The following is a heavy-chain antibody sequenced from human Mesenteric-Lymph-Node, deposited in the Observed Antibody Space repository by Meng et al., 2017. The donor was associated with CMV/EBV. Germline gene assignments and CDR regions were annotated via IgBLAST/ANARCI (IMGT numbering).Heavy chain of an antibody. D-gene: IGHD1-26*01. Sequence: GESLKISCAASEFTFSSYGMHWVRQAPGKGLEWVAVIWYDGSNEYYADSVKGRFAISRDNSKNTLHLQMNSLRAEDTAVYYCARDRVYSGSNDWGQGTLVTVSS. CDR2: IWYDGSNE. CDR3: ARDRVYSGSND. V-gene: IGHV3-33*01. CDR1: EFTFSSYG. J-gene: IGHJ4*02.